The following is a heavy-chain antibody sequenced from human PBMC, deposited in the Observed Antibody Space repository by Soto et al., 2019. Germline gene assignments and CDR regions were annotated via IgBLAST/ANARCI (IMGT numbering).Heavy chain of an antibody. J-gene: IGHJ4*02. D-gene: IGHD5-12*01. V-gene: IGHV3-30-3*01. CDR2: ISYDGSNK. Sequence: SLRLSCAASGFTFSSYAMHWVRQAPGKGLEWVAVISYDGSNKYYADSVKGRFTISRDNSKNTLYLQMNSLRAEDTAVYYCASEEASGYDPPTFDYWGQGTLVTVSS. CDR1: GFTFSSYA. CDR3: ASEEASGYDPPTFDY.